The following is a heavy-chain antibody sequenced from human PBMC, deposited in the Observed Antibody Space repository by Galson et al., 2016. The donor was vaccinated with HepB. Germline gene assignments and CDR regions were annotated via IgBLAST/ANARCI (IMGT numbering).Heavy chain of an antibody. Sequence: SETLSLTCTVSGGSISSSGYCWGWIRQPPGKGLQWIGSLCYTGSAYYTPSLKSRVTISVDTSKNKFSLKLNSVTAADTAVFYLARLVGGSSWMGNWFDPWGQGTLVTVSS. D-gene: IGHD6-13*01. CDR3: ARLVGGSSWMGNWFDP. J-gene: IGHJ5*02. CDR2: LCYTGSA. V-gene: IGHV4-39*01. CDR1: GGSISSSGYC.